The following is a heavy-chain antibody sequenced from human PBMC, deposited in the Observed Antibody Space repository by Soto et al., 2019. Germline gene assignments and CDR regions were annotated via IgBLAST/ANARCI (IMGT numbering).Heavy chain of an antibody. Sequence: PSETLSLTCTVSGGSISSGGYYWSWIRQHPGKGLEWIGYIYYSGSTYYNPSLKSRVTISVDTSKNQFSLKLSSVTAADTAVYYCARSRSGFGSRNKNNWFDPWGQGTLVTVSS. D-gene: IGHD3-3*01. J-gene: IGHJ5*02. CDR1: GGSISSGGYY. V-gene: IGHV4-31*03. CDR2: IYYSGST. CDR3: ARSRSGFGSRNKNNWFDP.